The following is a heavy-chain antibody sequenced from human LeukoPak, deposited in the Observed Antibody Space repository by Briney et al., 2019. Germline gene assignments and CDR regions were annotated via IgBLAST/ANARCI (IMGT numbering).Heavy chain of an antibody. J-gene: IGHJ6*02. V-gene: IGHV3-23*01. CDR2: ITGSGGNT. Sequence: GGSLRLSCAASGFTFSSYSMSWVRQAPGKGLEWVSVITGSGGNTYYADSVKGRFTISKDNSKNTVYLQMSSLRVDDTAVYYCAKAASSSWPSYYYGMDVWGQGATVTVSS. D-gene: IGHD6-13*01. CDR1: GFTFSSYS. CDR3: AKAASSSWPSYYYGMDV.